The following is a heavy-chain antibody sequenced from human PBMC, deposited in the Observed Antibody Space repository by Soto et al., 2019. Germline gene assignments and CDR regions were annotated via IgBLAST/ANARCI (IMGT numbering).Heavy chain of an antibody. V-gene: IGHV4-59*01. CDR2: IYYSGST. J-gene: IGHJ6*03. D-gene: IGHD2-2*01. Sequence: SETLSLTCTVSGGSISSYYWSWIRQPPGKGLEWIGYIYYSGSTNYNPSLKSRVTISVDTSKNQFSLKLSSVTAADTAVYDCARGEVVVVPAGREPSGYYYYMDVWGKGTTVTVSS. CDR1: GGSISSYY. CDR3: ARGEVVVVPAGREPSGYYYYMDV.